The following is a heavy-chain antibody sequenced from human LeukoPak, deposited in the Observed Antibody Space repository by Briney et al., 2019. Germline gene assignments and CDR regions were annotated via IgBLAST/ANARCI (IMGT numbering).Heavy chain of an antibody. J-gene: IGHJ5*02. CDR1: GGSISGYY. D-gene: IGHD6-13*01. Sequence: SETLSLTCTVSGGSISGYYWSWVRQPPGKGLEWIGYIYYSGSTNYNPSLKSRVTISVDTSKNQFSLKLSSVTAADTAVYYCARGCSAGTPHNWFDPWGQGTLVTVSS. V-gene: IGHV4-59*01. CDR2: IYYSGST. CDR3: ARGCSAGTPHNWFDP.